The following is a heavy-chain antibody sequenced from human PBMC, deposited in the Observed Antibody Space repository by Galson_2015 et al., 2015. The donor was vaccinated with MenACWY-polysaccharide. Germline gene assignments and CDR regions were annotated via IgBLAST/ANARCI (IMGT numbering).Heavy chain of an antibody. D-gene: IGHD6-13*01. Sequence: SLRLSCAASGFTFSSYWMSWVRQAPGKGLEWVANIKEDGSEEYYLDSVKGRFTISRDNAKNSVYLQMNSLRAEDTAIYYCARGWGYIGGQGTLVTVSS. CDR1: GFTFSSYW. J-gene: IGHJ4*02. CDR3: ARGWGYI. CDR2: IKEDGSEE. V-gene: IGHV3-7*01.